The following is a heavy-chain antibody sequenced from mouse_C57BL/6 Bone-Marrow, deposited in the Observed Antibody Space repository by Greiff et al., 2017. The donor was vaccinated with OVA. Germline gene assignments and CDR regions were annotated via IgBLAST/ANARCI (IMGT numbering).Heavy chain of an antibody. V-gene: IGHV1-4*01. D-gene: IGHD1-1*02. J-gene: IGHJ3*01. CDR2: INPSSGYT. Sequence: VMLVESGAELARPGASVKMSCKASGYTFTSYTMHWVKQRPGQGLEWIGYINPSSGYTKYNQKFKDKATLTADKSSSTAYMQLSSLTSEDSAVYYCARPVAFAYWGQGTLVTVSA. CDR3: ARPVAFAY. CDR1: GYTFTSYT.